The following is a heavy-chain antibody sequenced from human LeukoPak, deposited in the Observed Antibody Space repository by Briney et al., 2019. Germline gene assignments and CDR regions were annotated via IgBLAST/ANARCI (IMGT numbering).Heavy chain of an antibody. D-gene: IGHD5-18*01. CDR2: ISSSGSTI. CDR3: ARVCTLRGGADTAMVITYYYYMDV. Sequence: GGSLRLSCPASGFTFSDYYVSWIRQAAGKGLEGVAYISSSGSTIYYADPEKGRFTISRDNAKNSLYQQMNSLRAEDTAVYYCARVCTLRGGADTAMVITYYYYMDVGGKGTTVTVSS. J-gene: IGHJ6*03. V-gene: IGHV3-11*01. CDR1: GFTFSDYY.